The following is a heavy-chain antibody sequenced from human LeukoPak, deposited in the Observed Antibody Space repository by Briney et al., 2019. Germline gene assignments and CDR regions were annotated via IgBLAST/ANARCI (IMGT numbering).Heavy chain of an antibody. V-gene: IGHV4-34*01. CDR3: ARLSGDASLDY. CDR2: INHSGST. Sequence: SETLSLTCAVYGGSFSGYYWSWIRQPPGKGLEWIGEINHSGSTNYNPSLKSRVTISVDTSKNQFSLKVSSVTAADTAVYYCARLSGDASLDYWGRGTLVTVSS. D-gene: IGHD5-12*01. J-gene: IGHJ4*02. CDR1: GGSFSGYY.